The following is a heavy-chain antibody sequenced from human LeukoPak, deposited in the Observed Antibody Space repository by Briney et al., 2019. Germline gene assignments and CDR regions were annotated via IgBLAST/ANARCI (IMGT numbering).Heavy chain of an antibody. V-gene: IGHV1-3*01. Sequence: ASVKVSCKASGYTFTSYAMHWVRQAPGQRLEWMGWINAGNGNTKYSQKFQGRVTITRDTSASTAYMELSSLRSEDTAVYYCARGRIYDILTGYHYDYWGQGTLVTVSS. CDR3: ARGRIYDILTGYHYDY. D-gene: IGHD3-9*01. CDR2: INAGNGNT. CDR1: GYTFTSYA. J-gene: IGHJ4*02.